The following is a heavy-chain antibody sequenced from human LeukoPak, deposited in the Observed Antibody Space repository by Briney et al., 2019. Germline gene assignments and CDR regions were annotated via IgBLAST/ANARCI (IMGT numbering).Heavy chain of an antibody. V-gene: IGHV2-5*02. CDR2: IYWDDDK. CDR3: AHRWEEQYYYDSSGYYWDAFDI. J-gene: IGHJ3*02. D-gene: IGHD3-22*01. CDR1: GFSLSTSGVG. Sequence: GSGPTPVNPTQTPTLTCTFSGFSLSTSGVGVGWIRQPPGKALEWLALIYWDDDKRYSPSLKSRLTITKDTSKNQVVLTMTNMDPVDTATYYCAHRWEEQYYYDSSGYYWDAFDIWGQGTMVTVSS.